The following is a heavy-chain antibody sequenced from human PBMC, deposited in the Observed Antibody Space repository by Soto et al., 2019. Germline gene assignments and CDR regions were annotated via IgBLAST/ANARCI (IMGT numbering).Heavy chain of an antibody. D-gene: IGHD2-15*01. V-gene: IGHV1-69*02. CDR1: GGTFSSYT. CDR2: IIPILGIA. CDR3: ARGLKLPYCSGGSCYSYYYYYMDV. Sequence: SVKVSCKASGGTFSSYTISWVRQAPGQGLEWMGRIIPILGIANYAQKFQGRVTITADKSTSTAYMELSSLRSEDTAVYYCARGLKLPYCSGGSCYSYYYYYMDVWGKGPTVTVSS. J-gene: IGHJ6*03.